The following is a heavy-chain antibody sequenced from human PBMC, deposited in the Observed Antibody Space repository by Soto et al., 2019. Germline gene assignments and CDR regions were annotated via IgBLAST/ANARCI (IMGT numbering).Heavy chain of an antibody. D-gene: IGHD1-1*01. J-gene: IGHJ6*02. V-gene: IGHV1-69*13. Sequence: SVKVACKAAGGTFISYAISWGRQAPGQGLEWMGGIIPIFGTANYAQKFQGRVTITADESTSTAYMELSSLRSEDTAVYYCARGTASRTLYYYYYYGMDVCGQGTTVTVSS. CDR2: IIPIFGTA. CDR1: GGTFISYA. CDR3: ARGTASRTLYYYYYYGMDV.